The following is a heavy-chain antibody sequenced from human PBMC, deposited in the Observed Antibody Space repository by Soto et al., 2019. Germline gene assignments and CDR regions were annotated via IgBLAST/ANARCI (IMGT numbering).Heavy chain of an antibody. CDR1: GFSLSNYG. V-gene: IGHV3-33*01. Sequence: QVQLVESGGGVVQPGRSLRLSCVASGFSLSNYGMHWVRQAPGKGLEWVAVIGFDGSNKYYGDSVKGRFTISRDNSKKTLYLQMNSLGVEDTAVYYCARDRGCCQTTLEMYFDLWGRGILVTVSS. J-gene: IGHJ2*01. CDR3: ARDRGCCQTTLEMYFDL. CDR2: IGFDGSNK. D-gene: IGHD4-17*01.